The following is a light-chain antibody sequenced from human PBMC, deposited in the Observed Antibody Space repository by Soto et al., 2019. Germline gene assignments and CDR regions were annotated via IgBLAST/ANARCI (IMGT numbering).Light chain of an antibody. CDR1: QSLTSGY. CDR3: HQYDTSPRT. CDR2: AAS. J-gene: IGKJ1*01. Sequence: DSVLTQSPSPMYLSPGEGAKIYCNVSQSLTSGYLALYQQKPGQAPKIIIYAASSRAPGIPDSFSGSGSGTDFSLTISRLEPEDFALYYCHQYDTSPRTFGQGTKVDI. V-gene: IGKV3-20*01.